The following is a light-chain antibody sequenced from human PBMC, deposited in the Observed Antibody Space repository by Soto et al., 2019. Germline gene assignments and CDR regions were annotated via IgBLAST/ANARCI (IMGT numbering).Light chain of an antibody. J-gene: IGLJ1*01. CDR3: SSYSSTSALFF. CDR1: SSDVGNYDY. Sequence: QSALTQPASVSGSPGQSITISCTGTSSDVGNYDYVSWYQHQPGRPPKLMIYEVSHRPSGVSDRFSGSKSGNTASLTISGLQAADEADYYCSSYSSTSALFFFGTGTKVTVL. V-gene: IGLV2-14*01. CDR2: EVS.